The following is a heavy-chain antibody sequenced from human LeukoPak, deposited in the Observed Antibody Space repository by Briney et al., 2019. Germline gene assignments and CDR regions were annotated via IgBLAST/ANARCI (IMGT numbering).Heavy chain of an antibody. Sequence: GGSLRLSCAASGFTFTTYAMSWVRQAPGKGLEWVSSISGSGGSRNYGDSVKGRFTSSRDNSKNTLFLQMNSLRAEDTAVYYCAKETSDYGAYVNAFDVWGQGTMVTVSS. CDR3: AKETSDYGAYVNAFDV. CDR2: ISGSGGSR. J-gene: IGHJ3*01. D-gene: IGHD4-17*01. CDR1: GFTFTTYA. V-gene: IGHV3-23*01.